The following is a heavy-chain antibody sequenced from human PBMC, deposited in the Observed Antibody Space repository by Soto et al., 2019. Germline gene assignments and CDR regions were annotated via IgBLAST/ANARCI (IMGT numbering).Heavy chain of an antibody. V-gene: IGHV3-21*01. CDR3: ARFYDSSGYYSDGMDV. Sequence: RLSCAASGFTFSSYSMNWVRQAPGKGLEWVSSISSSSSYIYYADSVKGRFTISRDNAKNSLYLQMNSLRAEDTAVYYCARFYDSSGYYSDGMDVWGQGTTVTVSS. J-gene: IGHJ6*02. CDR2: ISSSSSYI. D-gene: IGHD3-22*01. CDR1: GFTFSSYS.